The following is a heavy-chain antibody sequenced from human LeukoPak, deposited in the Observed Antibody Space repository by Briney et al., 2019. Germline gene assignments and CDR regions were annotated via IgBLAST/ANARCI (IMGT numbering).Heavy chain of an antibody. V-gene: IGHV1-24*01. J-gene: IGHJ5*02. CDR2: FDPEDGET. CDR3: ATLVGSWFDP. D-gene: IGHD1-26*01. CDR1: GYTLTGLS. Sequence: EASVKVSCKVSGYTLTGLSMHWVRQAPGKGLEWMGGFDPEDGETIYAQKFQGRVTMTEDTSTDTAYMELSSLRSEDTAVYYCATLVGSWFDPWGQGTLVTVSS.